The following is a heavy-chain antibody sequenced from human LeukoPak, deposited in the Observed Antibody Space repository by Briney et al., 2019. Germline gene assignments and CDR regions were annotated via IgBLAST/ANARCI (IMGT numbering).Heavy chain of an antibody. V-gene: IGHV2-26*01. CDR3: ARMALHYYDSSGYYLDY. CDR1: GFTFSDAWM. D-gene: IGHD3-22*01. Sequence: LRLSCAASGFTFSDAWMSWIRQPPGKALEWLAHIFSNDEKSYSTSLKSRLTISKDTSKSQVVLTMTNMDPVDTATYYCARMALHYYDSSGYYLDYWGQGTLVTVSS. CDR2: IFSNDEK. J-gene: IGHJ4*02.